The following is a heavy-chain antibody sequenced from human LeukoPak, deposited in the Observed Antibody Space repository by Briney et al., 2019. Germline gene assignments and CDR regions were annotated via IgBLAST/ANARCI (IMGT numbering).Heavy chain of an antibody. Sequence: GGSLRLSCAASGFTFSTYAMSWVRQAPGKGLEWVASISSSSSDIHYADSVKGRFTISRDNAKKSLYLQMNSLRVGDTAVYYCASGLDTAMATFYYWGQGTQVTVSS. CDR3: ASGLDTAMATFYY. CDR1: GFTFSTYA. D-gene: IGHD5-18*01. J-gene: IGHJ4*02. V-gene: IGHV3-21*01. CDR2: ISSSSSDI.